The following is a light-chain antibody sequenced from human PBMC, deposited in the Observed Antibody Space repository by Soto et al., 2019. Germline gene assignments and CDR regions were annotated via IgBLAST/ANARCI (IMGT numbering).Light chain of an antibody. CDR3: HQYGSAPAWT. J-gene: IGKJ1*01. CDR2: GAS. V-gene: IGKV3-20*01. CDR1: QSISSSY. Sequence: EIVLTQSPGTLSLFPGERATLSCRACQSISSSYLAWYQQKPGQAPRLLIYGASSRATGIPDRFSGAGSATDFTLTISRLEPEDFAVYYCHQYGSAPAWTFGQGTKVEIK.